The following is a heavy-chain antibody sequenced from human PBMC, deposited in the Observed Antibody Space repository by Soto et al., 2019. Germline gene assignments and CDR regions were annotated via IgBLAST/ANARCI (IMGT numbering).Heavy chain of an antibody. CDR1: GYTPTELS. CDR2: FDPEDGET. V-gene: IGHV1-24*01. D-gene: IGHD2-2*02. CDR3: ATDLSCSSTSCYTGY. Sequence: ASVKVSCKVSGYTPTELSMHCVRQAPGKGLEWMGGFDPEDGETIYAQKFQGRVTMTEDTSTDTAYMELSSLRSEDTAVYYCATDLSCSSTSCYTGYWGQGTLVTVSS. J-gene: IGHJ4*02.